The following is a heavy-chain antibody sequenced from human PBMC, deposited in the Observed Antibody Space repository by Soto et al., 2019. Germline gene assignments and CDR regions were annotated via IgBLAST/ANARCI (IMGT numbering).Heavy chain of an antibody. CDR2: ISYDGTKK. CDR1: GFIFSSYG. Sequence: QMQLVESGGDVVQPGRSLRLSCAGSGFIFSSYGMHWVRQAPGKGLEWVADISYDGTKKYYADSVKGRFTISRDNSKNTLYLQMNSLRAEDTAMYYCAKGKEMDTVPGTHFDNWGQGTLVAVSS. CDR3: AKGKEMDTVPGTHFDN. D-gene: IGHD5-18*01. J-gene: IGHJ4*02. V-gene: IGHV3-30*18.